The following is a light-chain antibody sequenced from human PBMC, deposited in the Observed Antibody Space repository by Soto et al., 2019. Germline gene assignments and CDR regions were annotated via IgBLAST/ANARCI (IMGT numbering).Light chain of an antibody. CDR1: QSVRSN. Sequence: YFRASQSVRSNLAWYQQKPGQAPRLLIYGASIRATGIPARFSCSGSGTEYSLPICSQSSEDFVVYFCQPYDPWWTFAQGTKVDI. CDR3: QPYDPWWT. V-gene: IGKV3-15*01. CDR2: GAS. J-gene: IGKJ1*01.